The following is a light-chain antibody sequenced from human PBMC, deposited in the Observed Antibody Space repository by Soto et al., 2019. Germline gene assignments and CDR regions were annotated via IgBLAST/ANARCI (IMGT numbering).Light chain of an antibody. J-gene: IGLJ2*01. CDR2: SNN. CDR1: SSNIGSNT. CDR3: AAWDDSLNGHV. Sequence: QSVLTQPPSASGTPGQRVTISCSGSSSNIGSNTVNWYQQLPGTAPKLVIYSNNQRPSGVPDRFSGSKSGTSASLAISGLQSEDEADYYSAAWDDSLNGHVFGGGTKLTVL. V-gene: IGLV1-44*01.